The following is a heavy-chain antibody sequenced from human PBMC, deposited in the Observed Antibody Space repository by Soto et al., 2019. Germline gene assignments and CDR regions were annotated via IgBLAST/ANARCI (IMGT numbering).Heavy chain of an antibody. CDR3: ARAPRGYSYGHDYYYYGMDV. V-gene: IGHV4-34*01. CDR1: GGSFSGYY. J-gene: IGHJ6*02. D-gene: IGHD5-18*01. CDR2: INHSGST. Sequence: PXGTLSLTCAVYGGSFSGYYWSGIRQPPGKGLEWIGEINHSGSTNYNPSLKSRVTISVDTSKNQFSLKLSSVTAADTAVYYCARAPRGYSYGHDYYYYGMDVWGQGTTVTV.